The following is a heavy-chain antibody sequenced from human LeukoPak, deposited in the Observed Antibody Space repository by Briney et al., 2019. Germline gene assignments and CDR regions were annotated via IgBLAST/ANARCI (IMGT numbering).Heavy chain of an antibody. CDR1: GGSISSSSYY. D-gene: IGHD3-3*01. J-gene: IGHJ4*02. V-gene: IGHV4-39*01. CDR2: IYYSGST. CDR3: ARSVYYYDFWSGYSEKDFFDY. Sequence: SETLSLTCTVSGGSISSSSYYWGWIRQPPGTGLEWIGSIYYSGSTYYNPSLKSRVTISVDTSKNQFSLKLSSVTAADTAVYYCARSVYYYDFWSGYSEKDFFDYWGQGTLVTVSS.